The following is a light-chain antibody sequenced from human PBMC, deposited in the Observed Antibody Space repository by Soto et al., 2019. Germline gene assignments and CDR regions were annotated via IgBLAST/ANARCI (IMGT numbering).Light chain of an antibody. J-gene: IGKJ4*01. CDR2: AAS. V-gene: IGKV1-8*01. CDR3: QQYYSYPPVT. CDR1: QGISSY. Sequence: AIRMTQSPSSLSASTGDRVTITCRASQGISSYLAWYQQKPGKAPKLVIYAASTLQSGVPSRFSGSGSGTDFTLTISCLQSEDFVTYYCQQYYSYPPVTFGGGTKVEIK.